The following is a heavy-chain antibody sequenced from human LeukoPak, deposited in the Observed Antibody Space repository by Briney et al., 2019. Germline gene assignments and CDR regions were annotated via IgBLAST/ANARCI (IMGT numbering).Heavy chain of an antibody. V-gene: IGHV1-2*02. CDR2: INPNSGGT. D-gene: IGHD5-18*01. J-gene: IGHJ4*02. Sequence: ASVKVSCKASGYTFTGYYMHCVRQAPGQGLEWMGWINPNSGGTNYAQKFQGRVTMTRDTSISTAYMELSRLRSDDTAVYYCASLQDTAMVTLDYWGQGTLVTVSS. CDR1: GYTFTGYY. CDR3: ASLQDTAMVTLDY.